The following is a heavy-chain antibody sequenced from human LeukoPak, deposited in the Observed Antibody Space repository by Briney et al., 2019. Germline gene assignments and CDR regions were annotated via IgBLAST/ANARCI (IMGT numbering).Heavy chain of an antibody. CDR3: ARMKVDVAAAGSYWYFDL. CDR1: GGSISSYY. J-gene: IGHJ2*01. CDR2: IYTSGST. V-gene: IGHV4-4*07. D-gene: IGHD6-13*01. Sequence: SETLSLTCTVSGGSISSYYWSWIRQPAGKGLEWIGRIYTSGSTNYNPSLKSRVTMSVDTSKNQFPLKLSSVTAADTAVYYCARMKVDVAAAGSYWYFDLWGRGTLVTVSS.